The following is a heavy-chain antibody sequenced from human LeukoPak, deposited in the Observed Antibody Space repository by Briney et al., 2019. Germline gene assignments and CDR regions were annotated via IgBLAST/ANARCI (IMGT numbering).Heavy chain of an antibody. CDR2: ISYDGSNK. CDR3: ARGSSGYYSWFDP. CDR1: GITLSNYG. D-gene: IGHD3-22*01. Sequence: PGGSLRLSCVVSGITLSNYGMSWVRQAPGKGLEWVAVISYDGSNKYYADSVKGRFTISRDNSKNTLYLQMNSLRAEDTAVYYCARGSSGYYSWFDPWGQGTLVTVSS. J-gene: IGHJ5*02. V-gene: IGHV3-30*05.